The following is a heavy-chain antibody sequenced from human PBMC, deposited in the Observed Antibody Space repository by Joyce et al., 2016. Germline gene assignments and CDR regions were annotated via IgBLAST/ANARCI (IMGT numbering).Heavy chain of an antibody. CDR1: GGSFSGYY. V-gene: IGHV4-34*01. D-gene: IGHD3-10*01. CDR3: ARGRGARYYYYYDMDV. CDR2: INHSGNT. Sequence: QEQLQQWGAGLLKPSETLSLRCAVYGGSFSGYYWNWICQSPGKGLEWIGEINHSGNTNYNPSLESRVTMSVDTSKNEFSLKLSSVTAADTAVYYCARGRGARYYYYYDMDVWGQGTTVTVSS. J-gene: IGHJ6*02.